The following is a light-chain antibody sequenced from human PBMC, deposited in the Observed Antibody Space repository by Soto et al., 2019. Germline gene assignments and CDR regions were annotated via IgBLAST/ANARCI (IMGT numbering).Light chain of an antibody. CDR3: QQYNNWPPT. CDR2: GAS. V-gene: IGKV3-15*01. J-gene: IGKJ2*01. Sequence: EIVMTQSPATVSVSPGERATLSCRASQSVSSNLVWYQQKRGQAPRLLIYGASTRATGIPARFSGSGSGTEFTLTISSLQSEDFAVYYCQQYNNWPPTFGQGTKLEIK. CDR1: QSVSSN.